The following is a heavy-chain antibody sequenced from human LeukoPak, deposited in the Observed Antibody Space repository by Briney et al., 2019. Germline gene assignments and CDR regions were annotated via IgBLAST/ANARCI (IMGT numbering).Heavy chain of an antibody. Sequence: RGSLRLSCAASRFTFSNYGMHWVRQAPGKGLEWVAVISYDGSNQYYADSVKGRFTISRDNSKNTLYLQMDSLRAEDTAVYYCVKEVGNGLVVIPAPPGSWGQGTLVTVSS. CDR2: ISYDGSNQ. D-gene: IGHD2-15*01. V-gene: IGHV3-30*18. CDR1: RFTFSNYG. CDR3: VKEVGNGLVVIPAPPGS. J-gene: IGHJ5*02.